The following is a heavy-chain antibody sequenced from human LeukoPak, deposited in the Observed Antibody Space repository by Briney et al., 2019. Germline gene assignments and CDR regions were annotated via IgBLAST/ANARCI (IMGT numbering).Heavy chain of an antibody. J-gene: IGHJ4*02. D-gene: IGHD3-10*01. CDR2: IRSKRYGGTT. CDR1: GFTFGDYA. V-gene: IGHV3-49*04. Sequence: QPGRSLRLSCTASGFTFGDYAMSWVRQAPGGGLEWVGFIRSKRYGGTTEYAASVKGRFTISRDDSKPLAYLQMNSLKTEDAAVYHCTRDLGPYYHGSGSTDYWGQGTLVTVSS. CDR3: TRDLGPYYHGSGSTDY.